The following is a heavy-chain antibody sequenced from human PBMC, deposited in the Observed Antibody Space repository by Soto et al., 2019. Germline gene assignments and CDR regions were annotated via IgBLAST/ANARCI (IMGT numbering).Heavy chain of an antibody. CDR2: IYPGDSDT. CDR3: ARQEASSSGWYFRS. V-gene: IGHV5-51*01. Sequence: DSRTISCKGSGYSFTSYWIGLVRQMPGKGLEWMGIIYPGDSDTRYSPSFQGQVTISADKSISTAYLQWSSLKASDTAMYYCARQEASSSGWYFRSWGQGTLVTVSS. J-gene: IGHJ5*02. D-gene: IGHD6-19*01. CDR1: GYSFTSYW.